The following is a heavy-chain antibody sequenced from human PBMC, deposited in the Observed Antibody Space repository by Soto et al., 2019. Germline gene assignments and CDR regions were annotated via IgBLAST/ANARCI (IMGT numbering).Heavy chain of an antibody. CDR1: GFTFSSNW. D-gene: IGHD2-15*01. V-gene: IGHV3-74*01. J-gene: IGHJ6*02. CDR3: AREVVVAATRTYFDYYGMDV. CDR2: IDIDGSST. Sequence: EVQLVESGGGLVQPGGSLRLSCAASGFTFSSNWMHWVRQAPGKGLVWVSHIDIDGSSTNYADSVKGRFTISTDNAKNTVYVQMNRLRAEDTAVYYCAREVVVAATRTYFDYYGMDVWGQGTTVTVSS.